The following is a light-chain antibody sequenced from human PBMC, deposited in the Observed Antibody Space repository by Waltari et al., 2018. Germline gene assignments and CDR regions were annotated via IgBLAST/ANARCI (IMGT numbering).Light chain of an antibody. CDR1: GLDVGNFNS. CDR2: DVT. CDR3: CSYAGIWV. Sequence: QSALTQPRSVSGSPGQSVTISCAGTGLDVGNFNSVSWYQQHPGKAPQLVIFDVTQRPSGVPDRFSGSKSGTSASLTVSGLQAEDEADYYCCSYAGIWVFGGGTKLTVL. J-gene: IGLJ3*02. V-gene: IGLV2-11*01.